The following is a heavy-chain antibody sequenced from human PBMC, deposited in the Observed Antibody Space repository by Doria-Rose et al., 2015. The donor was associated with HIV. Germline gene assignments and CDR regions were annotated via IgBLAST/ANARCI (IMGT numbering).Heavy chain of an antibody. CDR3: ARTANWNDGRVDS. D-gene: IGHD1-20*01. CDR1: GGSIGSGSYY. V-gene: IGHV4-61*02. J-gene: IGHJ4*02. CDR2: TYIRGST. Sequence: SGPGVVKPSQTLSLTCTVSGGSIGSGSYYWSWIRQPAGKGLEWIGRTYIRGSTDYNPSLQSRVTISVDTSKNQFSLEVNSVTAADTAVYYCARTANWNDGRVDSWGQGTSVIVSS.